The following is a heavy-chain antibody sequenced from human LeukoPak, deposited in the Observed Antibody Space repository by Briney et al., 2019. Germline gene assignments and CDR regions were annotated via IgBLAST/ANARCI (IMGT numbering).Heavy chain of an antibody. CDR2: INHSGST. Sequence: SETLSLTCAVYGXSFSGYYWSWIRQPPGKGLEWIVEINHSGSTNYNPSLKSRVTISVDTSKTQFSLKLSSVTAADTAVYYCARGRRWASAITMVRGVIDFDYWGQGTLVTVSS. V-gene: IGHV4-34*01. J-gene: IGHJ4*02. CDR3: ARGRRWASAITMVRGVIDFDY. CDR1: GXSFSGYY. D-gene: IGHD3-10*01.